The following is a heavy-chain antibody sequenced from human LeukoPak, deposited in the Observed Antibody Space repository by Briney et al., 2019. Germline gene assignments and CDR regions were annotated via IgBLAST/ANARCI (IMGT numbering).Heavy chain of an antibody. CDR2: IYYSGST. CDR3: ARADYSSSEGYYFDY. Sequence: SETLSLTCTVSGVSISSGGYYWSWIRQHPGKGLEWIGYIYYSGSTYYNPSLKSRVTISVDTSKNQFSLKLSSVTAADTAVYYCARADYSSSEGYYFDYWGQGTLVTVSS. CDR1: GVSISSGGYY. J-gene: IGHJ4*02. D-gene: IGHD6-6*01. V-gene: IGHV4-31*03.